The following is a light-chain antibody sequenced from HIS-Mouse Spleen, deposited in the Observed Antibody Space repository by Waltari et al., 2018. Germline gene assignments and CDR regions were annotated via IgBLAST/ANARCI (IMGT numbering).Light chain of an antibody. Sequence: SYELTQPPSVSVSPGQTARITCSGDALPKKYAYWDQQKSAQAPVLVIYEDSKRPAGITERFSGSSSGTIATLTISGAQVEDEADYYCYSTDSSGNHRVFGGGTKLTVL. J-gene: IGLJ2*01. CDR2: EDS. V-gene: IGLV3-10*01. CDR1: ALPKKY. CDR3: YSTDSSGNHRV.